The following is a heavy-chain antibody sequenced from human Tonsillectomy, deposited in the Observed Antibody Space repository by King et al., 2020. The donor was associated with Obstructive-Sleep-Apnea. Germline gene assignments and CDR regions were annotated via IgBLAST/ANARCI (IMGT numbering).Heavy chain of an antibody. Sequence: VQLVESGGGVVQPGRSLRLSCAASGFTFSSYGMHWVRQAPGKGLEWVAVISYDGSNKYYADSVKGRFTISRDNSKNTLYLQMNSLRAEDTAVYYCAKAQAAMVRYYYYGMDVWGQGTTVTVSS. D-gene: IGHD5-18*01. CDR1: GFTFSSYG. CDR2: ISYDGSNK. J-gene: IGHJ6*02. CDR3: AKAQAAMVRYYYYGMDV. V-gene: IGHV3-30*18.